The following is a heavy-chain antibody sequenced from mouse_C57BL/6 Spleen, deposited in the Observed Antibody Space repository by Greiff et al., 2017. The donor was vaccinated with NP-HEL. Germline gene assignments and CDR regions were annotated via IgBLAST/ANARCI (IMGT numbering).Heavy chain of an antibody. J-gene: IGHJ1*03. CDR2: ISSGSSTI. Sequence: EVKLMESGGGLVKPGGSLKLSCAASGFTFSDYGMHWVRQAPEKGLEWVAYISSGSSTIYYADTVKGRFTISRDNAKNTLFLQMTSLRSEDTAMYYCARQSYYGSSLYWYFDVWGTGTTVTVSS. CDR3: ARQSYYGSSLYWYFDV. V-gene: IGHV5-17*01. D-gene: IGHD1-1*01. CDR1: GFTFSDYG.